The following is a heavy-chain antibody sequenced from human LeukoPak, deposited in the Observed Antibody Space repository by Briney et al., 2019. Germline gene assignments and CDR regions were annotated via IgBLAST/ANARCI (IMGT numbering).Heavy chain of an antibody. CDR1: GFTFSSSD. CDR2: IRYDGNNK. Sequence: PGGSLRLSCAASGFTFSSSDMHWVRQAPGKGLEWVAFIRYDGNNKYYADSVKGRLTITRDNSKNTLYLQMNSLRAEDTAVYYCAKGGRYSSSWYRVYFDYWGQGTLVTVSS. J-gene: IGHJ4*02. D-gene: IGHD6-13*01. CDR3: AKGGRYSSSWYRVYFDY. V-gene: IGHV3-30*02.